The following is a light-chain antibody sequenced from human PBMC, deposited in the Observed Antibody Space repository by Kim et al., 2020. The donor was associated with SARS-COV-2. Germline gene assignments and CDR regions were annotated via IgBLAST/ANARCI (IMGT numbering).Light chain of an antibody. CDR3: QQYGGSPQS. J-gene: IGKJ2*01. V-gene: IGKV3-20*01. Sequence: EIVLTQSPGTLSLSPGERATLSCRASQSVSSRHLAWYQQKRGQPPRLLIYAASGRATGIPDRFSGSVSGTDFTLTINRLEPEDFAVYHCQQYGGSPQSFGQGTKLEI. CDR1: QSVSSRH. CDR2: AAS.